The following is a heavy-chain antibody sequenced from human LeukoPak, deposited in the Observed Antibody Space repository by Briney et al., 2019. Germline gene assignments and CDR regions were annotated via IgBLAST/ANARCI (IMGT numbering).Heavy chain of an antibody. V-gene: IGHV4-61*02. CDR1: GGSITNLDYY. CDR2: FYTSGGT. J-gene: IGHJ3*02. CDR3: AGRGSSSGTFDI. Sequence: SQTLSLTCTVSGGSITNLDYYWTWIRQPAGRGLEWIGRFYTSGGTNYNPSLKSRVTMSVARSKNEISLHLASLTAADTALYYAAGRGSSSGTFDIWGPGTFVTVSS. D-gene: IGHD2-15*01.